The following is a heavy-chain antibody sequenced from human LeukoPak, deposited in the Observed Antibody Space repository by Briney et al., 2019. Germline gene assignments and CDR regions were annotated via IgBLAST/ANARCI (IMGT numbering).Heavy chain of an antibody. CDR1: GGSISSSSYY. Sequence: SETLSLTCTVSGGSISSSSYYWGWIRQPPGKGLEWIGSIYYSGSTYYNPSLKSRVTISVDTSKNQFSLKLSSVTAADTAVYYCARLSRLNAKDYWGQGTLVTVSS. CDR2: IYYSGST. CDR3: ARLSRLNAKDY. J-gene: IGHJ4*02. V-gene: IGHV4-39*07. D-gene: IGHD2-21*01.